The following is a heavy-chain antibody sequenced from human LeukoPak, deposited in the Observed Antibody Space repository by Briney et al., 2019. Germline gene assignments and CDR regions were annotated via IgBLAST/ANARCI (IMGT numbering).Heavy chain of an antibody. Sequence: GGSLRLSCAASGFTFSYYSMNWVRQAPGKGVEWVSSISSSSTYIYYADSVKGRFTISRDNANNSLYLQMNSLIAEDTAVYYCARDVLPAFDIWGQGTMVTVSS. V-gene: IGHV3-21*01. CDR2: ISSSSTYI. J-gene: IGHJ3*02. CDR1: GFTFSYYS. CDR3: ARDVLPAFDI.